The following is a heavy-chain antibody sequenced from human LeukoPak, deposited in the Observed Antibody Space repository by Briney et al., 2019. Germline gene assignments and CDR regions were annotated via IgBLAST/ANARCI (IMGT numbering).Heavy chain of an antibody. CDR3: AKVYGDSDY. CDR1: GFTFSSHG. D-gene: IGHD4-17*01. CDR2: ISGSGGST. V-gene: IGHV3-23*01. Sequence: GGTLRLSCAASGFTFSSHGMSWVRQAPGKGLEWVSAISGSGGSTYYADSVKGRFTISRDNSKNTLYLQMNSLRAEDTAVYYCAKVYGDSDYWGQGTLVTVSS. J-gene: IGHJ4*02.